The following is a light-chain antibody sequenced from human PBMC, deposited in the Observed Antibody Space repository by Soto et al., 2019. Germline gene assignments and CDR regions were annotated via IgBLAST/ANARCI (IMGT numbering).Light chain of an antibody. CDR1: HIVSNN. V-gene: IGKV3-15*01. CDR2: FAS. J-gene: IGKJ4*01. Sequence: VVMTQSPATLSVSPGDKATLSCRASHIVSNNLAWYQQKPGQAPRLLIYFASTRATGVPARFSGSGSGTEFTLTISSLESEDFAVYYCQHYNNWPLTFGGGTKVETK. CDR3: QHYNNWPLT.